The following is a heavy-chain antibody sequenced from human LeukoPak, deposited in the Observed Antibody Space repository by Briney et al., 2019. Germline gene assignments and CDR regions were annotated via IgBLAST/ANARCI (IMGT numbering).Heavy chain of an antibody. J-gene: IGHJ4*02. V-gene: IGHV3-23*01. CDR1: GFTFSSDA. Sequence: PRGSLRLSCIGTGFTFSSDAMGWVRQAPGKGLEWVSGISGSGGSTYYADSVKGRFTISRDNSKNTLYLQMNSLRVEDTAVYYCAKDRGRTWVQVANWGQGTLVTVSS. CDR2: ISGSGGST. D-gene: IGHD2-15*01. CDR3: AKDRGRTWVQVAN.